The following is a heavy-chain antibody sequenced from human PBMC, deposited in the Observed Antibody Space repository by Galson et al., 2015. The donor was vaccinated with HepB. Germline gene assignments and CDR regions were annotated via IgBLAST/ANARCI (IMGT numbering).Heavy chain of an antibody. J-gene: IGHJ4*02. CDR1: GGSFSGYY. Sequence: LSLTCAVYGGSFSGYYWSWIRQPPGKGLEWIGEINHSGSTNYNPSLKSRVTISVDTSKNQFSLKLSSVTAADTAVYYCARVRLDDYVWGSYRYSRGVDYWGQGTLVTVSS. V-gene: IGHV4-34*01. CDR2: INHSGST. D-gene: IGHD3-16*02. CDR3: ARVRLDDYVWGSYRYSRGVDY.